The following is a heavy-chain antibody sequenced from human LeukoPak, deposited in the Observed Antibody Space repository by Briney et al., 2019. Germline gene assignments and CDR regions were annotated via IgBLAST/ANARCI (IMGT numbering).Heavy chain of an antibody. CDR3: ARGRWDYGSGSYPYYFDY. CDR1: GFTVSSNY. V-gene: IGHV3-66*02. D-gene: IGHD3-10*01. J-gene: IGHJ4*02. Sequence: GGSLRLSCAASGFTVSSNYMSWVRQAPGKGLEWVSVIYAGGSTYHADSGKGRFTISRDNTKNTVYLQMNSLRAEDTAVYYCARGRWDYGSGSYPYYFDYWGQGTLVTVSS. CDR2: IYAGGST.